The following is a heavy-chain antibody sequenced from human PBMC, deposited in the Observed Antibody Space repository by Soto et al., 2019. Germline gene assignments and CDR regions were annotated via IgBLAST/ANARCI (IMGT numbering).Heavy chain of an antibody. J-gene: IGHJ4*02. CDR3: TTDWAQLWFYRGDY. Sequence: GGSLGLSCSAPGFTFSKSGMSWVRQAPGKGLEWVGRIKSKTDGGTTDYAAPVKGRFTISRDDSKNTLYLQMNSLKTEDTAVYYCTTDWAQLWFYRGDYWGQGT. CDR2: IKSKTDGGTT. V-gene: IGHV3-15*01. CDR1: GFTFSKSG. D-gene: IGHD5-18*01.